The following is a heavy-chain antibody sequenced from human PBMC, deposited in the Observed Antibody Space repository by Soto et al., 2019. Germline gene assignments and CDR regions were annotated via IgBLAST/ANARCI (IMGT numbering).Heavy chain of an antibody. D-gene: IGHD2-2*01. J-gene: IGHJ5*02. CDR1: GGSFSSHY. Sequence: QVQLQESGPGLVKPSETLSLSCTVSGGSFSSHYCNWVRESAGKGLEWSGRIYPTGSTTYNPSLKSRLTMSVDTSKNQFSLRLTSMTAADTAVYYCATGRSEVVPGAMDTWGQGTLVTVSS. CDR3: ATGRSEVVPGAMDT. CDR2: IYPTGST. V-gene: IGHV4-4*07.